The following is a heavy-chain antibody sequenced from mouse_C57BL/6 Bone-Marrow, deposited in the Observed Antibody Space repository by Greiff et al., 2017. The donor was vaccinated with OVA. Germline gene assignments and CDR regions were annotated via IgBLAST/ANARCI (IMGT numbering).Heavy chain of an antibody. Sequence: VQRVESGAELVRPGTSVKMSCKASGYTFTNYWIGWAKQRPGHGLEWIGDIYPGGGYTNYNEKFKGKATLTADKSSSTAYMQFSSLTSEDSAIYYCARYPWFAYWGQGTLVTVSA. J-gene: IGHJ3*01. CDR1: GYTFTNYW. CDR2: IYPGGGYT. CDR3: ARYPWFAY. V-gene: IGHV1-63*01.